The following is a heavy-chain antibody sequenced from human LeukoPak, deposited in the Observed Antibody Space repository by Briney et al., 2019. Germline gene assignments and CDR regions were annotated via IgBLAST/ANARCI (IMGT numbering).Heavy chain of an antibody. V-gene: IGHV3-21*01. Sequence: GGSLRLSCAASGFTFSSYSMNWVRQAPGKGLEWVSPISSSSSYIYYADSVKGRFTISRDNAKNSLYLQMNSLRAEDTAVYHCARDVPDYVWGSYLPYYFDYWGQGTLVTVSS. D-gene: IGHD3-16*02. CDR1: GFTFSSYS. J-gene: IGHJ4*02. CDR3: ARDVPDYVWGSYLPYYFDY. CDR2: ISSSSSYI.